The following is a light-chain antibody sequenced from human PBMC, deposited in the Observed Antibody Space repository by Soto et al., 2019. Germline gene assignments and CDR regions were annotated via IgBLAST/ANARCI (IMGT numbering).Light chain of an antibody. CDR3: SSYTTSYFYV. J-gene: IGLJ1*01. CDR2: GVK. V-gene: IGLV2-14*01. Sequence: QSALNQPASVSGSPGQSITISCTGSGRDIGAYDYVSWYQQHPGKAPKLIIYGVKNRPSGVSNRFSASKSAFTASLTISGLQTEDEADYYCSSYTTSYFYVFGPGTKLTVL. CDR1: GRDIGAYDY.